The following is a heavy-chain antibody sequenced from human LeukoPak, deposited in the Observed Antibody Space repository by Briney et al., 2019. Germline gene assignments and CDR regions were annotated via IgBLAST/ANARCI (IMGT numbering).Heavy chain of an antibody. D-gene: IGHD3-3*01. CDR3: ARGGTYYDFWSGYPATPYYMDV. CDR1: GYTFTSYD. CDR2: MNPDSGNT. J-gene: IGHJ6*03. Sequence: ASVKVSCKASGYTFTSYDINWVRQATGQGLEWMGWMNPDSGNTGYAQKFQGRVTITRNTSISTAYMELSSPRSEDTAVYYCARGGTYYDFWSGYPATPYYMDVWGKGTTVTVSS. V-gene: IGHV1-8*03.